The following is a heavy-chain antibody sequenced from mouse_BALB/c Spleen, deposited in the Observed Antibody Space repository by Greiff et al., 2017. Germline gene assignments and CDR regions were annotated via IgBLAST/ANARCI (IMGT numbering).Heavy chain of an antibody. V-gene: IGHV2-2*02. CDR2: IWSGGST. J-gene: IGHJ3*01. CDR1: GFSLTSYG. Sequence: QVQLQRSGPGLVQPSQSLSITCTVSGFSLTSYGVHWVRQSPGKGLEWLGVIWSGGSTDYNAAFISRLSISKDNSKSQVFFKMNSLQANDTAIYYCARSLAYWGQGTLVTVSA. CDR3: ARSLAY.